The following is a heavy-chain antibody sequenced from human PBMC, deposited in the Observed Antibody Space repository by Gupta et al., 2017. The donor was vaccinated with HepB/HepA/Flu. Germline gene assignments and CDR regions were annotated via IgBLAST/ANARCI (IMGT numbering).Heavy chain of an antibody. CDR2: ISDSGAKT. J-gene: IGHJ5*02. Sequence: EVHLLESGGGLVQPGGSLRLSCAASGFTFENYARHWVRQAPGKGPELVSSISDSGAKTDYTESVKGRFTISRDNSKNMFFLQMDSLRVEDTAIYYCVRRGIVGDTDWFDPWGQGTLVTVSS. V-gene: IGHV3-23*01. CDR3: VRRGIVGDTDWFDP. CDR1: GFTFENYA. D-gene: IGHD1-26*01.